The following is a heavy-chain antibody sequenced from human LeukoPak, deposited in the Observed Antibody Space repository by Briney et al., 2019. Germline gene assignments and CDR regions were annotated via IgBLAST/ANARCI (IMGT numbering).Heavy chain of an antibody. J-gene: IGHJ3*02. CDR3: ARHGITMIVVEEADAFDI. D-gene: IGHD3-22*01. CDR2: IYYSGST. CDR1: GVSISSYY. V-gene: IGHV4-59*08. Sequence: PSETLSLTCTVSGVSISSYYWSWIRQPPGKGLEWIGYIYYSGSTNYNPSLKSRVTISVDTSKNQFSLKLSSVTAADTAVYYCARHGITMIVVEEADAFDIWGQGTMVTVSS.